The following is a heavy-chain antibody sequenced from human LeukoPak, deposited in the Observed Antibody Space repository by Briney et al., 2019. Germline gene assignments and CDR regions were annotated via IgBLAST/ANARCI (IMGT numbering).Heavy chain of an antibody. CDR1: GGSISSSSYY. Sequence: PSETLSLTCTVSGGSISSSSYYWGWIRQPPGKGLEWIGNMYYSGSTYYNPSLKSRVTISVDTSNNQFSLKLSSVTAADTAVYYCARRYCSSTSCYGSWANYYYYYYMDVWGKGTTVTVSS. D-gene: IGHD2-2*01. V-gene: IGHV4-39*01. J-gene: IGHJ6*03. CDR2: MYYSGST. CDR3: ARRYCSSTSCYGSWANYYYYYYMDV.